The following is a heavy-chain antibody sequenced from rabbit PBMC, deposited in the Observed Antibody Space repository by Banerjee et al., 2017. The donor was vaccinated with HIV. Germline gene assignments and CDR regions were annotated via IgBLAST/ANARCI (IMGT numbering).Heavy chain of an antibody. CDR1: GFDFSSSYY. CDR2: IGAGSSGST. Sequence: QSLEESGGDLVKPGASLTLTCTASGFDFSSSYYMCWVRQAPGKRPEWIACIGAGSSGSTYYASWAKGRFTISKTSSTTVTLQMTSLTAADTATYFCARDGTEADIYFGLWGPGTLVTVS. CDR3: ARDGTEADIYFGL. D-gene: IGHD1-1*01. J-gene: IGHJ4*01. V-gene: IGHV1S40*01.